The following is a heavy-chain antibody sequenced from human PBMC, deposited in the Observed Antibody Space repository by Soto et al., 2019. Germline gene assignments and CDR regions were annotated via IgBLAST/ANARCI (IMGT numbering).Heavy chain of an antibody. V-gene: IGHV3-15*01. Sequence: EVQLVESGGGLVKPGGSLRLSCAASGFTFSNAWLSWVRQAPGKGLEWVGRIKSKTDCETKDYAAPVKGRFTISRDDSKNPLYLQMNSLKSEDTAVYYCTTFPDPWGQGTLVTVSS. CDR3: TTFPDP. CDR1: GFTFSNAW. CDR2: IKSKTDCETK. J-gene: IGHJ5*02.